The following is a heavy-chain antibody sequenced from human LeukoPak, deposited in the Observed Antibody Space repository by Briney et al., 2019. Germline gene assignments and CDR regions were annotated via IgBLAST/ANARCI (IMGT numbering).Heavy chain of an antibody. V-gene: IGHV3-20*04. CDR3: AKEHYDTLTGIKKGFDP. J-gene: IGHJ5*02. Sequence: SGGSLRLSCAASGFTFDDYGMSWVRQAPGKGLEWVSGINWNGGSTGYADSVKGRFTISRDNAKNSLYLQMNSLRAEDTAVYYCAKEHYDTLTGIKKGFDPWGQGTLVTVSS. D-gene: IGHD3-9*01. CDR2: INWNGGST. CDR1: GFTFDDYG.